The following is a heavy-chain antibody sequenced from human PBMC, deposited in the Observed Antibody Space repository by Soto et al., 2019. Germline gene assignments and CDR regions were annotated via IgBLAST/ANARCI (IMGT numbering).Heavy chain of an antibody. J-gene: IGHJ4*02. V-gene: IGHV1-46*03. Sequence: GASVKVSCKASGYTFASYYRHWVRQAPGQGLEWMGIINPSNSTTYAQKFQGRVTMTRDTSTSTVYMELSSLRSEDTAVYYCATVYCSGGSCYSIDYWGQGTLLTVSS. CDR1: GYTFASYY. CDR3: ATVYCSGGSCYSIDY. CDR2: INPSNST. D-gene: IGHD2-15*01.